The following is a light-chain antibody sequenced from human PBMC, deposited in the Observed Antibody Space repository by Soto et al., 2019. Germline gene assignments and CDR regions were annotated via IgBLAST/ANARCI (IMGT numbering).Light chain of an antibody. CDR1: SGHSTYA. J-gene: IGLJ2*01. V-gene: IGLV4-69*01. CDR3: QTWTTGIQVR. Sequence: QPVLTQSPSASASLGASVKLTCTLSSGHSTYAIAWHQQQPEKGPRYLMKLDSDGSHSKGDGIPDRFSGSSSGADRYLTISSLQSEDEADYYCQTWTTGIQVRFGGGTKLTVL. CDR2: LDSDGSH.